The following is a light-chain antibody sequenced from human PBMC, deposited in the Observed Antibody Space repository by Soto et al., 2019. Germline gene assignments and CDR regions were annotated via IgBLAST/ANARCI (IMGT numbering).Light chain of an antibody. CDR2: GIS. J-gene: IGKJ3*01. CDR1: QSINSNY. CDR3: QEYGSSPFT. Sequence: EIGLTQSPCTLSLSPGERATLSCRASQSINSNYLAWYQQKPGQAPRLLIYGISTRDTGVPDRFSGSGSGTDFTLTIGRLEPEDFAVYYCQEYGSSPFTFGHGTKVDIK. V-gene: IGKV3-20*01.